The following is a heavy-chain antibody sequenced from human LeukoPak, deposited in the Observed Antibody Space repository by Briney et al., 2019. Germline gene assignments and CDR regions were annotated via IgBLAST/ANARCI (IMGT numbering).Heavy chain of an antibody. Sequence: PSETLSLTCTVSGGTVIITSYYWGWLRQPPGKGPEGFGSIDYSGSNYYNPVINSLVIISVDTSKYQYPLRMSSVADADTAVYYCARAVGSGWSSPFDYWGQGTLVTVSS. D-gene: IGHD6-19*01. CDR3: ARAVGSGWSSPFDY. CDR2: IDYSGSN. V-gene: IGHV4-39*01. CDR1: GGTVIITSYY. J-gene: IGHJ4*02.